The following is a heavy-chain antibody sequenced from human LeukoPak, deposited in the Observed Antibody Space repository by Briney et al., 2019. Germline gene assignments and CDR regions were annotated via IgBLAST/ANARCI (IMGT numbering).Heavy chain of an antibody. Sequence: PGGSLTLSCAASGFTFSSYSMNWVRQAPGKGLEWVSYIIGGGTTIYYADSVKGRFTISRDDAKNSLFLQMNSLRAEDTAVYYCAGAMATIRALINWGQGTLVTVSS. V-gene: IGHV3-48*04. J-gene: IGHJ4*02. CDR1: GFTFSSYS. CDR3: AGAMATIRALIN. CDR2: IIGGGTTI. D-gene: IGHD5-12*01.